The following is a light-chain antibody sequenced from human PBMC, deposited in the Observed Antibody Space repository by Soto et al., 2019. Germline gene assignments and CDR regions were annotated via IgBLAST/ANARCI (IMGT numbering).Light chain of an antibody. J-gene: IGKJ1*01. V-gene: IGKV1-8*01. CDR3: QQFYNYPRT. CDR1: QDIGTY. Sequence: AVRMTQNTSSFSASTGDRVSITCRATQDIGTYLAWYQQIPGKAPKLLIYDASTLQTGVLSRFSGSGSGTDFTLTISYLQSEDFGTYYCQQFYNYPRTFGQGTIVDVK. CDR2: DAS.